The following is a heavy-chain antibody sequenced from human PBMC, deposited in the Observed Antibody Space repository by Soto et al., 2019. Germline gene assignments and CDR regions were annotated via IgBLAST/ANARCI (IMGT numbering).Heavy chain of an antibody. Sequence: QVQLQESGPGLVKPSQTLSLTCTVSGASISSGGYYWSWIRQHPGKGLEWIGYIYYSGSTCYNPSLKRRITISVDTSKKPFSLKLSSVTAADQGVYYFAALCLGCPGFNHFRIDGWGQGTTVTVSS. CDR1: GASISSGGYY. CDR2: IYYSGST. V-gene: IGHV4-31*03. CDR3: AALCLGCPGFNHFRIDG. J-gene: IGHJ6*02. D-gene: IGHD3-16*01.